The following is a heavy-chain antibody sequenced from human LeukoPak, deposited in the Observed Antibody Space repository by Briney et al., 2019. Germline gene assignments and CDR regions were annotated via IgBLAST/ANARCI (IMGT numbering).Heavy chain of an antibody. CDR1: GGSFSGYY. V-gene: IGHV4-34*01. D-gene: IGHD3-22*01. J-gene: IGHJ4*02. Sequence: SETLSLTCAVYGGSFSGYYWTWVRQPPGKGLEWIGEVNHSGRTNYNPSLESRVTIAMDTSKIQFSLKLNSVTAADTAVYYCACYYDSSGYRFDYWGQGTLVTVSS. CDR2: VNHSGRT. CDR3: ACYYDSSGYRFDY.